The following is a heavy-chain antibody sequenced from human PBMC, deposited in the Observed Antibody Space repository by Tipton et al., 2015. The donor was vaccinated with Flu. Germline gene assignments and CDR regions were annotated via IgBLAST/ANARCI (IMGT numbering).Heavy chain of an antibody. V-gene: IGHV4-38-2*01. D-gene: IGHD4-11*01. J-gene: IGHJ5*01. CDR1: GDSIGYPYY. CDR3: VRRDYSNYVSAPKNWFDS. CDR2: IHLSGNT. Sequence: TLSLTCSVSGDSIGYPYYWGWIRQPPGKGLEWIGNIHLSGNTYHNPSLKSRVTMSVDSSKNQFSLTLTSVTAADTAVYFCVRRDYSNYVSAPKNWFDSWGQGTLVTVSS.